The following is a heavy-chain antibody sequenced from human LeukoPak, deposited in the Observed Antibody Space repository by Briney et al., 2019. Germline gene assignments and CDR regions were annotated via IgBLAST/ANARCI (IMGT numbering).Heavy chain of an antibody. CDR1: GGSFSGYY. V-gene: IGHV4-34*01. J-gene: IGHJ4*02. Sequence: LETLSLTCAVYGGSFSGYYWSWIRQPPGKGLEWIGEINHSGSTNYNPSLKSRVTISVDTSKNQFSLKLSSVTAADTAVYYCARSSSSSVVDYWGQGTLVTVSS. CDR2: INHSGST. D-gene: IGHD6-6*01. CDR3: ARSSSSSVVDY.